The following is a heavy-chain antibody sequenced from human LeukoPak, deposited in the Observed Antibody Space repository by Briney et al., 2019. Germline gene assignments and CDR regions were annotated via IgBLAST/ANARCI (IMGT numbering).Heavy chain of an antibody. Sequence: GGSLRLSCAASGFTVSSNYMSWVRQAPGKGLEWVSAISGSGGSTYYADSVKGRFTISRDNSKNTLYLQMNSLRAEDTAVYYCAKDRGRVTVRFDYWAREPWSPSPQ. D-gene: IGHD3-10*01. CDR1: GFTVSSNY. CDR2: ISGSGGST. CDR3: AKDRGRVTVRFDY. J-gene: IGHJ4*02. V-gene: IGHV3-23*01.